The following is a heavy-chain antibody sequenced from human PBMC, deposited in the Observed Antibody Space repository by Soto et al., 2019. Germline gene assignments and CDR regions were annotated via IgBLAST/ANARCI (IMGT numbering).Heavy chain of an antibody. J-gene: IGHJ3*02. V-gene: IGHV3-74*01. CDR2: ISPDGSIT. CDR1: GLSFSNHW. Sequence: EVQLVESGGGLAQPGGSWRLSGAASGLSFSNHWLNWFGQALGRGLESITRISPDGSITDYAGSVRGRFTISRDNAKDTLYLQMSSLRVEDTAVYYCARPRSKSSSGFDIWGQGTTVTVSS. CDR3: ARPRSKSSSGFDI. D-gene: IGHD6-6*01.